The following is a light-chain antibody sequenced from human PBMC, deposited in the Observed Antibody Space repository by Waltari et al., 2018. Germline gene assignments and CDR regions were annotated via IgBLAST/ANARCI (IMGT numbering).Light chain of an antibody. Sequence: QSALTQPASVSGSPGQSITISCTGSSSDGWGYSLLSRYQQHPGKAPKLMIYAVTKRPSGVSHRFSGSKSGNTASLTISGLQTEDEADYYCCSYAGSTTSSVVFGTGTKVIVL. CDR3: CSYAGSTTSSVV. J-gene: IGLJ1*01. V-gene: IGLV2-23*02. CDR1: SSDGWGYSL. CDR2: AVT.